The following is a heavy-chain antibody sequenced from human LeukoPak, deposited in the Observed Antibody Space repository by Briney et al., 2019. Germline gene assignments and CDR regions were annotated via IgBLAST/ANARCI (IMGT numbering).Heavy chain of an antibody. J-gene: IGHJ4*02. D-gene: IGHD4/OR15-4a*01. V-gene: IGHV3-53*01. CDR1: GLTVSSNY. Sequence: GGSLRLSCAASGLTVSSNYMSWVRQAPGKGLEWVSVIYSGGSTYYADSVKARFTISRDNSKNTLYLQMNSQRAADTAVYDGARPVDYGGYYWGQGTLVTVSS. CDR2: IYSGGST. CDR3: ARPVDYGGYY.